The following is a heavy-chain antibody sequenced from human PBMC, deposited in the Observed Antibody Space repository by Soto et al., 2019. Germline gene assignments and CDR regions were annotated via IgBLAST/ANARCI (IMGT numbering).Heavy chain of an antibody. J-gene: IGHJ4*01. CDR1: GLTVSRTQ. D-gene: IGHD6-6*01. CDR3: ARAREPEYSSSIFFDY. CDR2: IYSAGST. Sequence: GGSLRLSCAVSGLTVSRTQMSWVRQAPGKRLQWVSVIYSAGSTYYANAVKGRFTISRDISENKIFLELNGLTVDDTAVYSCARAREPEYSSSIFFDYWGRGTVVTVSS. V-gene: IGHV3-53*01.